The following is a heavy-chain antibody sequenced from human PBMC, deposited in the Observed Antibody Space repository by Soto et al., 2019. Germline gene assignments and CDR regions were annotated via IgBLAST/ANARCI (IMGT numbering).Heavy chain of an antibody. V-gene: IGHV4-59*01. CDR3: ARRWGTSFDF. CDR2: IYYSGST. CDR1: GGSISSYY. J-gene: IGHJ4*02. Sequence: SETLSLTCTVSGGSISSYYWSWIRQPPGKGLEWIGYIYYSGSTNYNPSLKSRVTISVDTSKNQFSLKVSSVTAADTAVYYGARRWGTSFDFWGQGTLVTVSS. D-gene: IGHD7-27*01.